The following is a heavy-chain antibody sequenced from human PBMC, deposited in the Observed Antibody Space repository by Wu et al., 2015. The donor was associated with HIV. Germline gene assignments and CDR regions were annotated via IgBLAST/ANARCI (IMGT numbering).Heavy chain of an antibody. V-gene: IGHV1-69*12. CDR2: IIPIFGTA. CDR3: ASRIAAPPGGAEYFQH. CDR1: GGTFSSYA. J-gene: IGHJ1*01. Sequence: QVQLVQSGAEVKKPGSSVKVSCKASGGTFSSYAISWVRQAPGQGLEWMGGIIPIFGTANYAQKFQGRVTITADESTSTAYMELSSLRSEDTAVYYCASRIAAPPGGAEYFQHWGQGTLVTVSS. D-gene: IGHD6-6*01.